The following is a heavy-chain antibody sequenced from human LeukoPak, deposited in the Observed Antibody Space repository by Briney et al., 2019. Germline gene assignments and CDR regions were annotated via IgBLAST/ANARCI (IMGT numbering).Heavy chain of an antibody. CDR1: GFTVSSNY. CDR3: ARLRDYYDSCEDWGDNWFDP. Sequence: GGSLRLSCAASGFTVSSNYMSWVRQAPGKGLEWVSVIYSGGSTYYADSVKGRFTISRDNSKNTLYLQMNSLRAEDTAVYYCARLRDYYDSCEDWGDNWFDPWGQGTLVTVSS. J-gene: IGHJ5*02. D-gene: IGHD3-22*01. CDR2: IYSGGST. V-gene: IGHV3-53*01.